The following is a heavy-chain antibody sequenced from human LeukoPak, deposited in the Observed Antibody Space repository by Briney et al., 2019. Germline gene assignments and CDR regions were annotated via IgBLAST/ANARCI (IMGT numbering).Heavy chain of an antibody. J-gene: IGHJ6*03. CDR2: ISSSGSTI. CDR1: GFTFSDYY. D-gene: IGHD2-15*01. Sequence: KTGGSLRLSCAASGFTFSDYYMSWIRQAPGKGLEWVSYISSSGSTIYYADSVKGRFTISRDNAKNSLYLQMNSLRAEDTAVYYCARDWVAPNDYYYMDVWGKGTTVTVSS. V-gene: IGHV3-11*04. CDR3: ARDWVAPNDYYYMDV.